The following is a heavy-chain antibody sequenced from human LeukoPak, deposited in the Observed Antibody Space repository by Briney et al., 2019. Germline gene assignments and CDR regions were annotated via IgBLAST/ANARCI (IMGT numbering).Heavy chain of an antibody. V-gene: IGHV4-39*01. D-gene: IGHD2-8*01. Sequence: SETLSLPCTVSGGSISSSSYYCGWIRQPPGKGLEWIGSIYYSGSTYYNPSLKRRVPISVHTSKNQFSLKLRSVTAADTAVYYCARRSWSTIAPFDYWGQGTLVTVSS. CDR3: ARRSWSTIAPFDY. CDR2: IYYSGST. CDR1: GGSISSSSYY. J-gene: IGHJ4*02.